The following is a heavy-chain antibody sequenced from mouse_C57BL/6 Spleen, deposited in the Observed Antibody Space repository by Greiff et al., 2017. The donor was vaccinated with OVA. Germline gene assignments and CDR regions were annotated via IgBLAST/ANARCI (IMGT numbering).Heavy chain of an antibody. CDR1: GFSFTSYG. J-gene: IGHJ3*01. Sequence: QVQLQESGPGLVAPSQRLSITCTVSGFSFTSYGVDWVRQPPGKGLEWLGVIWGGGSTNYNSALMSRLSISKDNSKSHIFLKMNSLQTDDTAMYYCAKHGGYDGYYVFFAYWGQGTLVTVSA. CDR2: IWGGGST. V-gene: IGHV2-9*01. CDR3: AKHGGYDGYYVFFAY. D-gene: IGHD2-3*01.